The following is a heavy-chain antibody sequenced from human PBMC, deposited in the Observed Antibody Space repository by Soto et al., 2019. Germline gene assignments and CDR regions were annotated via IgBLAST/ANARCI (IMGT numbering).Heavy chain of an antibody. CDR1: GFTFSSYS. D-gene: IGHD2-15*01. J-gene: IGHJ6*03. V-gene: IGHV3-21*01. CDR3: ARVSWGGYCSGGSCLRYYMDV. Sequence: GGSLRLSCAASGFTFSSYSMNWVRQAPGKGLEWVSSISSSSSYIYYADSVKGRFTISRDNAKNSLYLQMNSLRAEDTAVYYCARVSWGGYCSGGSCLRYYMDVWGKGTTVTVSS. CDR2: ISSSSSYI.